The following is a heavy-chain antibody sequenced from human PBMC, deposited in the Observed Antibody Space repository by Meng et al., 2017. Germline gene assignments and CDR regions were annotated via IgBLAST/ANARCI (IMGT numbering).Heavy chain of an antibody. V-gene: IGHV3-11*04. CDR3: ATTLSWELPTTFDY. J-gene: IGHJ4*02. CDR1: GFTFSDYY. CDR2: ISSSGSTI. D-gene: IGHD1-26*01. Sequence: SLKISCAASGFTFSDYYMSWIRQAPGKGLEWVSYISSSGSTIYYAGSVKGRFTISRDNAKNSLYLQMNSLRAEDTAVYYCATTLSWELPTTFDYWGQGTLVTVSS.